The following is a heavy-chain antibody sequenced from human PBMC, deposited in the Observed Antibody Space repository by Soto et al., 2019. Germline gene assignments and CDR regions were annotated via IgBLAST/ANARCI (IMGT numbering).Heavy chain of an antibody. CDR2: IDPNTGGT. CDR1: GYTLSDHQ. Sequence: QVQLVQSGAEVKQPGASVRVSCKASGYTLSDHQIHWLRQAPGQGPEWMGWIDPNTGGTNYAQRFQDWVTLTRDTSTGTFFLEVRGLKSADSAVYYCARVLVSGSHYFDYWGQGTLVTVSS. D-gene: IGHD1-26*01. CDR3: ARVLVSGSHYFDY. V-gene: IGHV1-2*04. J-gene: IGHJ4*02.